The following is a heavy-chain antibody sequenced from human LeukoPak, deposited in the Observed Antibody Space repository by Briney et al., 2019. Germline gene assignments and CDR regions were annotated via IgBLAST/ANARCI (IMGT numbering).Heavy chain of an antibody. Sequence: PGGSLTLSRAAAGFTFNHYGMHWVRQAAGKGLHWVGVICSSGTYQYNDDSVNDRFTISSHDSGNTVYPQMNSLRPEDTGVYYCARFAQRGFDDGSAREYWGQGTPVTVST. J-gene: IGHJ4*02. D-gene: IGHD4-17*01. V-gene: IGHV3-33*08. CDR3: ARFAQRGFDDGSAREY. CDR2: ICSSGTYQ. CDR1: GFTFNHYG.